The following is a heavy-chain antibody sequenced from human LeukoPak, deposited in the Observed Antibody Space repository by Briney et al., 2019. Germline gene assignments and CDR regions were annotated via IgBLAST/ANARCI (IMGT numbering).Heavy chain of an antibody. CDR2: IFYTVST. CDR1: GGSISLISYY. CDR3: AIEGNYYGSGSYHWFDP. Sequence: SETLSLTCTVSGGSISLISYYWGWIRQPPGKGLEWIGNIFYTVSTYDNPSLKSRVTISIDTSKNQFSLKLSSVTAADTAVYDCAIEGNYYGSGSYHWFDPWGQGTLVTVSS. D-gene: IGHD3-10*01. V-gene: IGHV4-39*07. J-gene: IGHJ5*02.